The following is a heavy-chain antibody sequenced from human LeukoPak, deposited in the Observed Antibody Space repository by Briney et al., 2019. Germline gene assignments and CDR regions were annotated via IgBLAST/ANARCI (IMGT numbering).Heavy chain of an antibody. J-gene: IGHJ5*02. CDR1: GFTLSSFT. Sequence: GGSLRLSCAASGFTLSSFTMHWVRQAPGKGLEYVSTITSGGNTYYANSVKDRFTISRDNSKNMLCLQMGSLRTDDMAVYYCARKTSNWNDAWGQGTLVTVS. V-gene: IGHV3-64*01. CDR2: ITSGGNT. CDR3: ARKTSNWNDA.